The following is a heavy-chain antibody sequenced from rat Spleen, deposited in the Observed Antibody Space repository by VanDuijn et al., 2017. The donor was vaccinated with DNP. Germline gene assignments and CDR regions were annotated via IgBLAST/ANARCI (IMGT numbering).Heavy chain of an antibody. CDR2: IRYDGGTA. CDR3: VRWNSGHFDY. CDR1: GFTFSDYY. J-gene: IGHJ2*01. D-gene: IGHD4-3*01. V-gene: IGHV5-22*01. Sequence: EVQLVESGGGLVQPGRSLKLSCAASGFTFSDYYMAWIRQAPTKGLEWVAYIRYDGGTAKYGDSVKGRFTISRDNEKNTLYLKMNRLGSEDLATYYCVRWNSGHFDYWGQGVMVPVSS.